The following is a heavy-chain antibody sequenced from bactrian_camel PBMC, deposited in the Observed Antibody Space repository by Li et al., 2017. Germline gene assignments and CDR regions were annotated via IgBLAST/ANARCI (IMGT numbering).Heavy chain of an antibody. CDR2: TYTGSGHT. CDR1: GLSPIPYA. V-gene: IGHV3S40*01. Sequence: VQLVESGGGSVQAGGSLRLSCATSGLSPIPYAMGWFRQAPGKERQGVAATYTGSGHTYYPVSVKGRFTISQDGADNTVYLQMNDLKPEDTAMYYCAASRLGSTINWRHERRWGYWGQGTQVTVS. CDR3: AASRLGSTINWRHERRWGY. J-gene: IGHJ4*01. D-gene: IGHD4*01.